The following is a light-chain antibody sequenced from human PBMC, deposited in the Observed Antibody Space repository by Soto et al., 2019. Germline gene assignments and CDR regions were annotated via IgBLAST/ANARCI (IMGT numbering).Light chain of an antibody. J-gene: IGKJ1*01. V-gene: IGKV3-20*01. Sequence: EIVLTQSPGTLSLSPGERATLSCRASQSVISSSLAWYQQKPGQAPRLLIYGASSRAIGFPDRFSGSGSGTDFTLTISRLEPEDFAVYYCQQYGSSPRTFGQGTKVEIK. CDR3: QQYGSSPRT. CDR2: GAS. CDR1: QSVISSS.